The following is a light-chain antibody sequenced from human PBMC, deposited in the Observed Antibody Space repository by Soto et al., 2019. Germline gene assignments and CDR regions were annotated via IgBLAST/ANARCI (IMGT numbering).Light chain of an antibody. CDR3: QQHNDWPLT. Sequence: EIVMTQSPATLSVSPGEGATLSCRASQSVGRYLVWYQQKPGQAPRLVISGASTRATGIPARFSGSGSGTEFTLTISSLQSEDFAVYYCQQHNDWPLTFGQGT. CDR2: GAS. V-gene: IGKV3-15*01. CDR1: QSVGRY. J-gene: IGKJ1*01.